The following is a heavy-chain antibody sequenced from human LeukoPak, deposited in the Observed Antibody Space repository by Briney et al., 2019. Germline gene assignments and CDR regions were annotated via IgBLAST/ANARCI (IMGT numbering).Heavy chain of an antibody. J-gene: IGHJ4*02. V-gene: IGHV3-30*04. CDR1: GVTFSSYA. Sequence: GGSLRLSCAASGVTFSSYAMHWVRQAPGKGLEWVGVISYDGSNKYYADSVKGRFTISRDNSKNTLYLQMNSLRAEDTAVYYCARLPVVAAHYYFDYWGQGTLVTVSS. CDR3: ARLPVVAAHYYFDY. D-gene: IGHD2-15*01. CDR2: ISYDGSNK.